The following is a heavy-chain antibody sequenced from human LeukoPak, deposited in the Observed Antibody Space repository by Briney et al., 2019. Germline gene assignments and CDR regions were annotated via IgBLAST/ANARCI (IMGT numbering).Heavy chain of an antibody. D-gene: IGHD5-12*01. CDR1: GYTFTGYA. CDR2: INPEKRDT. V-gene: IGHV1-2*02. Sequence: ASVKVSCKASGYTFTGYAIHWVRQAPGQGLEWMGWINPEKRDTGYAHKFQGRVTMTSDTSISTAYMELSSLRSDDTAVYYCAKKVRGPSHPFDFWGQGTLVTVSS. CDR3: AKKVRGPSHPFDF. J-gene: IGHJ4*02.